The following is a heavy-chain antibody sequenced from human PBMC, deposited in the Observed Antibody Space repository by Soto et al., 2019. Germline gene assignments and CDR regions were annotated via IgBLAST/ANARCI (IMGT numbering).Heavy chain of an antibody. Sequence: ETLSLTCTISGGAISSYNRSWIRQPPGKGLEWIGCIYNSGSTNYNPSLKSRVTISVDTSKNQFSLKLSSVTAADTAVHYCARQAVVRGVTEYYFDYWGQGTLVTVS. CDR2: IYNSGST. CDR1: GGAISSYN. V-gene: IGHV4-59*08. J-gene: IGHJ4*02. D-gene: IGHD3-10*01. CDR3: ARQAVVRGVTEYYFDY.